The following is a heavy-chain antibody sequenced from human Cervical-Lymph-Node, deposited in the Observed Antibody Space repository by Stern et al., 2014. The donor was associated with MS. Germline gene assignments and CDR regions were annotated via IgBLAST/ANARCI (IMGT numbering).Heavy chain of an antibody. D-gene: IGHD6-13*01. CDR3: AREGGTTSSWGY. V-gene: IGHV1-2*06. CDR2: INPYNVDT. J-gene: IGHJ4*01. Sequence: QVQLVQSGAEVKRPGASVKVSCKTSGYTFTDYYMHWVRQAPGQGLEWMGRINPYNVDTNYAQRFQGRVTMTRDTSISTAYMELSSLGSDDTAVYYCAREGGTTSSWGYWGLGTLVTVSS. CDR1: GYTFTDYY.